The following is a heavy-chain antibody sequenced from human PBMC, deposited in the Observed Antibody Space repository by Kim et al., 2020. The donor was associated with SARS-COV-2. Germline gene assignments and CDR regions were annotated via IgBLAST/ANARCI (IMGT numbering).Heavy chain of an antibody. Sequence: GGSLRLSCAASGFNFNNFGMHWVRQALGKGLEWVADITHEGSKKYYIDSVKGRFTISRDNSKNSLYLQMNSLRDEDTAVYYCARDMGAVGLTQSYTALSAWGQGSLVTVSS. V-gene: IGHV3-30*04. J-gene: IGHJ5*02. D-gene: IGHD2-2*02. CDR2: ITHEGSKK. CDR1: GFNFNNFG. CDR3: ARDMGAVGLTQSYTALSA.